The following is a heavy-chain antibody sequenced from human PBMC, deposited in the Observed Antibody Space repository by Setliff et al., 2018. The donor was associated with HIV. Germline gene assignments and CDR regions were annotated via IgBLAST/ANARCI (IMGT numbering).Heavy chain of an antibody. CDR2: IEKKTNGGTR. CDR1: GLPFSYAW. J-gene: IGHJ3*02. CDR3: TTDHDYGEHAFDI. V-gene: IGHV3-15*04. D-gene: IGHD4-17*01. Sequence: NPGGSLRLSCVASGLPFSYAWLSWVRQAPGKGLEWVGRIEKKTNGGTRDYAAPVKGRFTISRDDSKNTLYLVMNGLKTEDTALYYCTTDHDYGEHAFDIWGQGTMVTVSS.